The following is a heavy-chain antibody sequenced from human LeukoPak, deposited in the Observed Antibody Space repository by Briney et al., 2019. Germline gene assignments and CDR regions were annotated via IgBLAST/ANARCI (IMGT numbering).Heavy chain of an antibody. J-gene: IGHJ4*02. Sequence: SVKVSCKTSGFTFTSSAVQWVRQARGQRLEWIGWIVVGSGNTNYAQKFQERVTIIRDMSTSTAYMELSSLRSEDTAVYYCAADRALDSSGYPYYFDYWGQGTLVTVSS. V-gene: IGHV1-58*01. CDR1: GFTFTSSA. D-gene: IGHD3-22*01. CDR2: IVVGSGNT. CDR3: AADRALDSSGYPYYFDY.